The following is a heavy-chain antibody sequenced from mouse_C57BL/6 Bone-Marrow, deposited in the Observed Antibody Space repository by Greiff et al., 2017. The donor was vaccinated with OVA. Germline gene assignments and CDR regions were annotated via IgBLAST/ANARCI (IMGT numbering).Heavy chain of an antibody. CDR3: AREEFITTVVDYFDY. D-gene: IGHD1-1*01. Sequence: VQLQESGAELVKPGASVKISCKASGYAFSSYWMNWVKQRPGKGLEWIGQIYPGDGDTNYNGKFKGKATLTADKSSSTAYMQLSSLTSEDSAVYFCAREEFITTVVDYFDYWGQGTTLTVSS. J-gene: IGHJ2*01. CDR1: GYAFSSYW. CDR2: IYPGDGDT. V-gene: IGHV1-80*01.